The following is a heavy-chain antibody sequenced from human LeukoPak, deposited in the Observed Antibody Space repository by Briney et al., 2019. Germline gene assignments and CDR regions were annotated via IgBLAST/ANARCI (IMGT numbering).Heavy chain of an antibody. D-gene: IGHD4-23*01. CDR1: GFTFSSYS. CDR2: ISSSSSYI. J-gene: IGHJ4*02. CDR3: ARSFMTTVVTRRFDY. V-gene: IGHV3-21*01. Sequence: GGSLRLSCAASGFTFSSYSMNWVRQAPGKGLEWVSSISSSSSYIYYADSVKGRFTIPRDNAKNSLYLQMNSLRAEDTAVYYCARSFMTTVVTRRFDYWGQGTLVTVSS.